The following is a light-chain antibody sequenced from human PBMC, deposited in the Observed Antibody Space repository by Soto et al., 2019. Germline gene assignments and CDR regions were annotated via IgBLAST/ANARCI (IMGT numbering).Light chain of an antibody. CDR3: QQYGSSGT. J-gene: IGKJ1*01. CDR1: QSVSNNY. V-gene: IGKV3-20*01. CDR2: GAS. Sequence: EIVLTQSPVTLSLSPGEIATLSCRASQSVSNNYLAWYQQKPGQAPRLLIYGASNRATGIPDRFSGSGSGTDFTLTISRLEPEDFAVYYCQQYGSSGTFGQGTKVE.